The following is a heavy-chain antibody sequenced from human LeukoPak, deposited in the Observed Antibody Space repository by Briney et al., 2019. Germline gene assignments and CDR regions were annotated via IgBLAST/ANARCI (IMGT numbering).Heavy chain of an antibody. J-gene: IGHJ4*02. CDR3: ASGPPFLKYFEY. CDR1: GFTFTSSA. D-gene: IGHD3-3*01. CDR2: ISHSGDST. V-gene: IGHV3-23*01. Sequence: GGSLRLSCAASGFTFTSSAMSWVRQAPGKGLEWVSVISHSGDSTYFADSVKGRFTISRDDSNNALYLQMHSLRAEDTALYYCASGPPFLKYFEYWGQGTLVTVSS.